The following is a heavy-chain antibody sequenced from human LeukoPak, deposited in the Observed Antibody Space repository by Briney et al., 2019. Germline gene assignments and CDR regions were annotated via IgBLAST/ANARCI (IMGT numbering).Heavy chain of an antibody. Sequence: SETLSLTCAVSGGSISSSTYYWGWIRQPPGKGLEWIGSIYYSGSTYYNPSLKSPVTISVDTSKNQFSLKVSSVTAADTAVYYCARAWDWGCFGGCYMDVWGKGTTVTVSS. CDR3: ARAWDWGCFGGCYMDV. J-gene: IGHJ6*03. CDR1: GGSISSSTYY. D-gene: IGHD7-27*01. CDR2: IYYSGST. V-gene: IGHV4-39*07.